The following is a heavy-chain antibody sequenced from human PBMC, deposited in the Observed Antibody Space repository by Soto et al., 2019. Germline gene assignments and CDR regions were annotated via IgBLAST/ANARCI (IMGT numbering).Heavy chain of an antibody. V-gene: IGHV4-59*01. CDR2: IHYEGST. CDR1: GGSITTYY. CDR3: ARGRRSGWYHFDS. Sequence: QVQLQESGPGLVKPSETLSLTCSVSGGSITTYYWSWLRQPPGKGLEWIGYIHYEGSTNSNPSLKSRVTILVDTSQNQFSLKLTSVTAADTAVYFCARGRRSGWYHFDSWGQGTLVTVSS. J-gene: IGHJ4*02. D-gene: IGHD6-19*01.